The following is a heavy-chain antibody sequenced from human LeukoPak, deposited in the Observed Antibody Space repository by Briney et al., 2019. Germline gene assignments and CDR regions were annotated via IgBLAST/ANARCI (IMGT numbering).Heavy chain of an antibody. D-gene: IGHD2-2*01. Sequence: SETLSLTCTVSGGSISSSSYYWGWIRQPPGKGLEWIGSIFYSGSTYYNPSLKSRVTVSVDTSKNQFSLKLGSMTAADTAVYYCARQKYCSSTSCYVLFDYWGQGTLVTVSS. CDR1: GGSISSSSYY. J-gene: IGHJ4*02. CDR2: IFYSGST. CDR3: ARQKYCSSTSCYVLFDY. V-gene: IGHV4-39*01.